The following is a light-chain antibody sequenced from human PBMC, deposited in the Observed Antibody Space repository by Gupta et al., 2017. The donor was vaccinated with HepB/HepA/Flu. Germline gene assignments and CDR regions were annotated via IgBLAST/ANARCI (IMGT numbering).Light chain of an antibody. CDR1: SGHSNYA. CDR3: QTCDTGIVL. J-gene: IGLJ3*02. Sequence: QVVLNQSPSASASLGASGKITCTLSSGHSNYAIAWHQKQPEKGPRYLMTLDSDGRQTKGDGTPERFSGSSSGAERYLIVSSLQSEDEADYYCQTCDTGIVLFGGGTKLTVL. CDR2: LDSDGRQ. V-gene: IGLV4-69*01.